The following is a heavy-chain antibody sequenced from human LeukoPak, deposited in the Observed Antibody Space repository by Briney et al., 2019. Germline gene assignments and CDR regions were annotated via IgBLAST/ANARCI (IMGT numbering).Heavy chain of an antibody. Sequence: PGRSLRLSCAAPGFTVSSNYMSWVRQAPGKGLEWVSVIYSGGSTYYADSVKGRFTISRDNSKNTLYLQMNSLRAEDTAVYYCARERGYVGPIDYWGQGTLVTVSS. D-gene: IGHD5-12*01. V-gene: IGHV3-66*01. CDR1: GFTVSSNY. J-gene: IGHJ4*02. CDR3: ARERGYVGPIDY. CDR2: IYSGGST.